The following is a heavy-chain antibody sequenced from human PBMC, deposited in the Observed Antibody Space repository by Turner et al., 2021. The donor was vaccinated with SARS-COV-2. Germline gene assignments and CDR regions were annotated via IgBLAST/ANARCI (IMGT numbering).Heavy chain of an antibody. D-gene: IGHD3-10*01. CDR1: GGSFSTCY. CDR2: SKRSVST. Sequence: VQLQQWVAALVTPSESLSLTSGVSGGSFSTCYWGCIRQSPGRWLEWMAESKRSVSTNYSRTLKSRVTISVDTTKRQISLNMTSVTAADTAIYFCARGQSRGFYGSGSRRFDYWGQGTQVTVSS. CDR3: ARGQSRGFYGSGSRRFDY. J-gene: IGHJ4*02. V-gene: IGHV4-34*01.